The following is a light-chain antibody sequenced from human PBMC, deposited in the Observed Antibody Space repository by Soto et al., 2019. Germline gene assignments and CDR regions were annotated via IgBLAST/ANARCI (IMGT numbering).Light chain of an antibody. CDR3: QQLNSYPLT. V-gene: IGKV1-9*01. CDR1: QGISSY. CDR2: AAS. Sequence: DIQLTQSPSFLSASVGDRVTITCRASQGISSYLAWYQQKPGKAPKLLIYAASTLQSGVPSRFSGSGFGTAFTLTISSLQPEDFATYYCQQLNSYPLTFGGGTKVEIK. J-gene: IGKJ4*01.